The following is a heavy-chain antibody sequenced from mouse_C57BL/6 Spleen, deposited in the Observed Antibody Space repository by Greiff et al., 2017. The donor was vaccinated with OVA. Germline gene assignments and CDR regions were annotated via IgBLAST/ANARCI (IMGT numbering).Heavy chain of an antibody. Sequence: EVKLEESGGGLVQPGGSLSLSCAASGFTFTDYYMSWVRQPPGKALEWLGFIRNKANGYTTEYSASVKGRFTISRDNSQSILYLQMNALRAEDSATYYCARYGGASWDPADYFDYWGQGTTLTVSS. CDR2: IRNKANGYTT. D-gene: IGHD4-1*01. J-gene: IGHJ2*01. CDR1: GFTFTDYY. CDR3: ARYGGASWDPADYFDY. V-gene: IGHV7-3*01.